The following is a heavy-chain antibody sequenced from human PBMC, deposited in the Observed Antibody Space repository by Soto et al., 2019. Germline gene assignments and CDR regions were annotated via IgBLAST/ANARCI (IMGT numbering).Heavy chain of an antibody. D-gene: IGHD6-6*01. V-gene: IGHV4-39*01. J-gene: IGHJ4*02. CDR2: IYYSGST. Sequence: SETLSLTCTVSGGSISSSSYYWGWIRQPPGKGLEWIGSIYYSGSTYYNPSLKSRVTISVDTSKNQFSLKLSSVTAADTAVYYCARYSSSGDIEDYWGQGTLVTVSS. CDR1: GGSISSSSYY. CDR3: ARYSSSGDIEDY.